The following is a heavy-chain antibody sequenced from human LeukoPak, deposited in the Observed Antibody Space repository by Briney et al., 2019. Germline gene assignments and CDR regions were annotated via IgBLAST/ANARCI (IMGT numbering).Heavy chain of an antibody. CDR1: GGSISSYY. J-gene: IGHJ4*02. D-gene: IGHD3-16*01. CDR2: ISYSGST. CDR3: ARGRGTYDY. Sequence: SETLSLTCTVSGGSISSYYWSWIRQPPGKGLEWIGYISYSGSTSYNPSLKSRVTISVDTSKNRFSLKLSSVTAADTAVYYCARGRGTYDYWGQGTLVTVSS. V-gene: IGHV4-59*01.